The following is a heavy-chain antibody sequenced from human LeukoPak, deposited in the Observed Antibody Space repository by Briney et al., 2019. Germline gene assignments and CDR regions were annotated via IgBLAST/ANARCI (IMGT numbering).Heavy chain of an antibody. CDR2: LSRSGGNI. CDR3: AKGVNYFVLEY. CDR1: GFTFSTYT. Sequence: GGSLRPSCAASGFTFSTYTMNWVRQAPGKGLEWVSALSRSGGNIYYEDSVKGRFTISRDNSKNTLYLQMNSLSAEDTAVYYCAKGVNYFVLEYWGQGTLVTISS. V-gene: IGHV3-23*01. J-gene: IGHJ4*02. D-gene: IGHD3-10*02.